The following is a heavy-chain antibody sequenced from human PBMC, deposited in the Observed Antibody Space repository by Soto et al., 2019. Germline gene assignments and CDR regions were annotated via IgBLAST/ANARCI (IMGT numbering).Heavy chain of an antibody. CDR1: GFTSSSYV. J-gene: IGHJ4*02. Sequence: QVQLVESGGGVVQPGRSLRLSCEGSGFTSSSYVMHWVRQAPGKGLEWGALISFDGSKKNYADYVKGRFTISRDNSKNMMYLQMYSLKPDDTAVYYCARGVFYYYGSSGYAHDYWGQGTLVTVSS. D-gene: IGHD3-22*01. CDR3: ARGVFYYYGSSGYAHDY. CDR2: ISFDGSKK. V-gene: IGHV3-30-3*01.